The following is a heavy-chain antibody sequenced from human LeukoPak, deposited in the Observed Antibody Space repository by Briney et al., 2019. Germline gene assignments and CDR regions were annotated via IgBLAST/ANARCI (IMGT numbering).Heavy chain of an antibody. CDR2: ISYDGSNK. CDR1: GFTFSSYG. V-gene: IGHV3-30*18. D-gene: IGHD1-26*01. CDR3: AKGGAGIFDY. Sequence: PGGSLRLSCAASGFTFSSYGMHWVRQAPGKGLEWVAVISYDGSNKYYADSVKGRFTISRDNSKNTLYLQMNSLRAEDTAVYYCAKGGAGIFDYWGQGTLVIVSS. J-gene: IGHJ4*02.